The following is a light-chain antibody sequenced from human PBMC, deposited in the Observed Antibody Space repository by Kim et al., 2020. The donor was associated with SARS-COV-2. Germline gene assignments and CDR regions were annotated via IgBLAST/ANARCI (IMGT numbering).Light chain of an antibody. V-gene: IGLV3-1*01. CDR3: QAWDSSIYV. CDR1: KLGDKY. J-gene: IGLJ1*01. CDR2: RDN. Sequence: SVPPGQTASITCSGDKLGDKYASWYQQKPGQSPVVVIFRDNRRPSGFPERFSGSNSGNTATLTISGTQAMDEADYYCQAWDSSIYVFGTGTKVTVL.